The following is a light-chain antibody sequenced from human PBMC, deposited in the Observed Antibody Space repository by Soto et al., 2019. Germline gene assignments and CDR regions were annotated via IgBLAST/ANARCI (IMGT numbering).Light chain of an antibody. CDR1: QSVSSF. CDR3: QQYSNWPSWT. CDR2: GAS. Sequence: KVMTQSPATLYMYPGERATLSCRASQSVSSFLAWYQQKPGQDPRLLIYGASTRATGIPARFSGSGSGTEFTLTISSLQSEDFAVYYCQQYSNWPSWTFGQGTKVDIK. J-gene: IGKJ1*01. V-gene: IGKV3-15*01.